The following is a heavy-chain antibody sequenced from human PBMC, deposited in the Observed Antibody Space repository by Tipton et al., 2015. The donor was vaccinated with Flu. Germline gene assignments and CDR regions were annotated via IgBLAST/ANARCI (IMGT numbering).Heavy chain of an antibody. CDR3: AKDRDLFQQLVLE. CDR2: ISGNGVST. CDR1: GFTFRDYG. V-gene: IGHV3-23*01. D-gene: IGHD2-21*01. Sequence: SLRLSCAASGFTFRDYGMSWVRQAPGKGLEWVSVISGNGVSTFYADFVKGRFTISRDNSKNTVYLQINDLRADDTAVYYCAKDRDLFQQLVLEWGQGTLVSVSS. J-gene: IGHJ4*02.